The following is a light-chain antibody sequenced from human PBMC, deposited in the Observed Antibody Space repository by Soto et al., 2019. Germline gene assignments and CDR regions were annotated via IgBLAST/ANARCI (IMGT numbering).Light chain of an antibody. CDR2: GAS. J-gene: IGKJ4*01. CDR3: QQYNNWPIT. V-gene: IGKV3-15*01. Sequence: EVVLTQSPVTLSLSPGERAPLSCRASQSVSSNLAWYQQKPGQAPRLLIYGASTRATGIPARFSGSGSGTEFTLTISSLQSEDFAVYYCQQYNNWPITFGGGTKVDIK. CDR1: QSVSSN.